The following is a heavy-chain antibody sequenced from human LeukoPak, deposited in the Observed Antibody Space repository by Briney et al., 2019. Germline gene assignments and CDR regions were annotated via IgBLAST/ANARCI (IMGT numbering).Heavy chain of an antibody. V-gene: IGHV1-69*01. CDR2: VIPIFGTA. D-gene: IGHD6-19*01. J-gene: IGHJ6*02. Sequence: ASVKVSCKASGGTFSSYAISWVRQAPGQGLEWMGGVIPIFGTANYAQKFQGRVTITADESTSTAYMELSSLRSEDTAVYYCARTVYSSGWYLRETYYYGMDVWGQGTTVTVSS. CDR3: ARTVYSSGWYLRETYYYGMDV. CDR1: GGTFSSYA.